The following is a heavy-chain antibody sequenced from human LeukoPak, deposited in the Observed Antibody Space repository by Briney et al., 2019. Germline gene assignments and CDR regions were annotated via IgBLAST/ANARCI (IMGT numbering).Heavy chain of an antibody. Sequence: SGGSLRLSCAASGFTFSSYAMHWVRQAPGKGLEWVAVISYDGSNKYYADSVKGRFTISRDNSKNTLYLQMNSLRAEDTAVYYCAREGRYFDYWGQGTLVTVSS. CDR1: GFTFSSYA. CDR2: ISYDGSNK. D-gene: IGHD1-26*01. V-gene: IGHV3-30*04. CDR3: AREGRYFDY. J-gene: IGHJ4*02.